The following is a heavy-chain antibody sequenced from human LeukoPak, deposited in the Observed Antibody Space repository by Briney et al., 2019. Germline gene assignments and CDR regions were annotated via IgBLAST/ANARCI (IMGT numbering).Heavy chain of an antibody. CDR1: GYTFTGYY. D-gene: IGHD1-1*01. Sequence: GASVKVSCKASGYTFTGYYMHWVRQAPGQGLEWMGWINPKSGGTNYEQKFQGRVIMTRDTSISTAYMELSRLRSDDTAVYYCARHMTTANNWFGPWGQGTLVTVSS. CDR3: ARHMTTANNWFGP. J-gene: IGHJ5*02. V-gene: IGHV1-2*02. CDR2: INPKSGGT.